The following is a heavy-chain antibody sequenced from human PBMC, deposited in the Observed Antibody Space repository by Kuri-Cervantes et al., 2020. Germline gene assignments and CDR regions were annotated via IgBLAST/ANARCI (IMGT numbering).Heavy chain of an antibody. CDR3: ARQRIHYDSSGYLDP. D-gene: IGHD3-22*01. CDR2: IYPGVSDT. CDR1: GYSFTSYW. V-gene: IGHV5-51*01. Sequence: GESLKISCKGSGYSFTSYWIGWVRQMPGKVLEWMGIIYPGVSDTRYSPSFQGQVTISADKSISTAYLQWSSLKASDTAMYYCARQRIHYDSSGYLDPWGQGTLVTVSS. J-gene: IGHJ5*02.